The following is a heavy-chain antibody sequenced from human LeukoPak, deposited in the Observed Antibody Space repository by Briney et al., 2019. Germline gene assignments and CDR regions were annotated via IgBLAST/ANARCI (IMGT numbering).Heavy chain of an antibody. Sequence: PGGSLRLSCAASGFTFSSYAMSWVRQAPGKGLEWVSVISGHGASTYYADSVKGRFTISRDNSKNTLYLQVNSLRAEDTAVYYCAKEGPYNSGCPDYWGQGTLVTVSS. V-gene: IGHV3-23*01. CDR1: GFTFSSYA. CDR3: AKEGPYNSGCPDY. J-gene: IGHJ4*02. CDR2: ISGHGAST. D-gene: IGHD6-19*01.